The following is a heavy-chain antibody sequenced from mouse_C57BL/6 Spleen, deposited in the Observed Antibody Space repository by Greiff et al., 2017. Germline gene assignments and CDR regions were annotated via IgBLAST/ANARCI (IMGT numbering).Heavy chain of an antibody. CDR1: GFTFSIYW. D-gene: IGHD1-1*01. Sequence: EVMLVESGGGLVQPGGSMKLSCVASGFTFSIYWMNWVRQSPEKGLEWVAQIRLKSDNYATHYAESVKGRFTISRDDSKSSVYLQMNNLRAEDTGIYYCTGGLLLRPNYFDYWGQGTTLTVSS. J-gene: IGHJ2*01. CDR3: TGGLLLRPNYFDY. V-gene: IGHV6-3*01. CDR2: IRLKSDNYAT.